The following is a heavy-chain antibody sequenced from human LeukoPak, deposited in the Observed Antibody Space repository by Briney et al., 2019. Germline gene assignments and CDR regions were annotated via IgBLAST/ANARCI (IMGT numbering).Heavy chain of an antibody. J-gene: IGHJ6*02. V-gene: IGHV3-30-3*01. D-gene: IGHD2-2*01. CDR3: DLHCSSSSCYLYGMDV. CDR2: ISYDGSNK. Sequence: GGSLRLSCAASGFTFSSYAMHWVRQAPGKGLEWVAVISYDGSNKYYADSVKGRFTISRDNSKNTLYLQMNSLRAEDTAVYYCDLHCSSSSCYLYGMDVWGQGTTVTVSS. CDR1: GFTFSSYA.